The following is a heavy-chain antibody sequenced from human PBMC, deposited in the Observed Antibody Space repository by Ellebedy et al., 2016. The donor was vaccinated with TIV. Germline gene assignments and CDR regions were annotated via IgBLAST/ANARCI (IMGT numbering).Heavy chain of an antibody. J-gene: IGHJ4*02. CDR3: AKGWLGAGAGTDFDY. CDR1: GFPFSSYA. Sequence: GESLKISXAASGFPFSSYAMSWVRQAPGKGLEWVSSISDSGGNTYYADSVRGRFTFSRDNSKNTLYLQMNSLRAEDTAVYYCAKGWLGAGAGTDFDYWGQGTLVTVSS. CDR2: ISDSGGNT. V-gene: IGHV3-23*01. D-gene: IGHD6-13*01.